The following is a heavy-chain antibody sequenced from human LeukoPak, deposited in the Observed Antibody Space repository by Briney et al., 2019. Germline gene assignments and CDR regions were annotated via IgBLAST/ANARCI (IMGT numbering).Heavy chain of an antibody. J-gene: IGHJ3*02. Sequence: GGSLRPSCAASGFTFSSYSMNWVRQAPGKGLEWVSSISSSSSYIYYADSVKGRFTISRDNAKNSLYLQMNSLRAEDTAVYYCARMRTSGAFDIWGQGTMVTVSS. CDR3: ARMRTSGAFDI. V-gene: IGHV3-21*01. D-gene: IGHD1-14*01. CDR2: ISSSSSYI. CDR1: GFTFSSYS.